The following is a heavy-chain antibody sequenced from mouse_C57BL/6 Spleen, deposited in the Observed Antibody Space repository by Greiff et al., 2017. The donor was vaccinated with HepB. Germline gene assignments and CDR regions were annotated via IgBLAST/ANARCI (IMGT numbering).Heavy chain of an antibody. CDR1: GFTFSSYA. D-gene: IGHD4-1*01. Sequence: EVQLQQSGGGLVKPGGSLKLSCAASGFTFSSYAMSWVRQTPEKRLEWVATISDGGSYTYYPDNVKGRFTISRDNAKNNLYLQMSHLKSEDTAMYYCARDSLGPYYAMDYWGQGTSVTVSS. CDR3: ARDSLGPYYAMDY. CDR2: ISDGGSYT. V-gene: IGHV5-4*01. J-gene: IGHJ4*01.